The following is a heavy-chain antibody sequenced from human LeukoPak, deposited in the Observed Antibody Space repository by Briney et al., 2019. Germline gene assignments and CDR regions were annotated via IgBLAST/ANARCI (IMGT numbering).Heavy chain of an antibody. D-gene: IGHD1-26*01. Sequence: SVKVSCKASGGTSSSYTISWVRQAPGQVLEWMGRIIPILGIANYAQKFQGRVTITADKSTSTAYMELSSLRSEDTAVYYCAAGSSPFDYWGQGTLVTVSS. CDR2: IIPILGIA. J-gene: IGHJ4*02. CDR1: GGTSSSYT. CDR3: AAGSSPFDY. V-gene: IGHV1-69*02.